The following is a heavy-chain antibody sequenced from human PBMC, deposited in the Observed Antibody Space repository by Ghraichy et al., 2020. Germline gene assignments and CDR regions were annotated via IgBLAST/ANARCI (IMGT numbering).Heavy chain of an antibody. D-gene: IGHD3-9*01. CDR1: GFTFSSYW. CDR3: ARDRYFDWLHYAHAFYYYYYGMDV. Sequence: GGSLRLSCAASGFTFSSYWMSWVRQAPGKGLEWVANIKQDGSEKYYVDSVKGRFTISRDNAKNSLYLQMNSLRAEDTAVYYCARDRYFDWLHYAHAFYYYYYGMDVWGQGTTVTVSS. J-gene: IGHJ6*02. V-gene: IGHV3-7*03. CDR2: IKQDGSEK.